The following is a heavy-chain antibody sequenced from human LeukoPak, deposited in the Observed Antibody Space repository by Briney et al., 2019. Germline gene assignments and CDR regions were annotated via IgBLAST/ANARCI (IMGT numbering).Heavy chain of an antibody. CDR3: ARDTAMVPDY. Sequence: GGSLRLSCAASGFTFSSYAMHWVRQAPGKGLEWVAAISYDGSNKYYADSVKGRFTISRDNSKNTLYLQMNSLRAEDTAVYYCARDTAMVPDYWGQGTLVTVSS. D-gene: IGHD5-18*01. CDR1: GFTFSSYA. V-gene: IGHV3-30*04. J-gene: IGHJ4*02. CDR2: ISYDGSNK.